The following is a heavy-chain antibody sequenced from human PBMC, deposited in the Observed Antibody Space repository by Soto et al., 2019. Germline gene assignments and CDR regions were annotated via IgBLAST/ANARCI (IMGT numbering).Heavy chain of an antibody. D-gene: IGHD3-10*01. V-gene: IGHV3-30*18. J-gene: IGHJ4*02. CDR2: ISYDGSNK. CDR3: AKGRNTYF. Sequence: GGSLRLSCAASGFTFSSYGMHWVRQAPGKGLEWVAVISYDGSNKYYADSVKGRFTISRDNSKNTLYLQMNSLRAEDTAVYYCAKGRNTYFWGQGTLVTVSS. CDR1: GFTFSSYG.